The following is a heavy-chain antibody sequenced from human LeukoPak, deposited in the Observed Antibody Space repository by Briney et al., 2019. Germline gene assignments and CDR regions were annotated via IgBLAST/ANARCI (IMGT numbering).Heavy chain of an antibody. CDR3: ARERPWGDNLRTGIDP. D-gene: IGHD3/OR15-3a*01. V-gene: IGHV4-61*02. J-gene: IGHJ5*02. CDR1: GGSINSDSYY. Sequence: SQTLSLTCTVSGGSINSDSYYWSWIWQPAGKGLEWIGRIFNSGSTNSIPSLKSRVTISLDTSKNQFSLNLSSVTAADTAVYYCARERPWGDNLRTGIDPWGQGTLVTVSS. CDR2: IFNSGST.